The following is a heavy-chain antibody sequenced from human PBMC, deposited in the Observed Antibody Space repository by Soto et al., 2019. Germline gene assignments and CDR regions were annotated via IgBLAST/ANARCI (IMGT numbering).Heavy chain of an antibody. V-gene: IGHV3-11*01. D-gene: IGHD1-1*01. CDR2: ISRDGNAI. J-gene: IGHJ5*02. CDR3: ARGAEMSTLTKWFDP. Sequence: VQLVESGGGLVKPGGSLRLSCAASGFTFSDYYMGWIRQAPGKGLEWLAYISRDGNAIFYADSVNGRSTISRDNAKNSLFLQMDDLRAEDTGXXFCARGAEMSTLTKWFDPWGQGTLVTVSX. CDR1: GFTFSDYY.